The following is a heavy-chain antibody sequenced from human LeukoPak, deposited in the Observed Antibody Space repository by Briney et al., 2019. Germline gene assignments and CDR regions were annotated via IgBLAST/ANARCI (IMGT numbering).Heavy chain of an antibody. Sequence: PGTSLRLSCAASGFTFISYAIHWVRQAPGKGLEWVAVISFHGTDTFYADSVKGRFTISRDNSKNTLYLQMSSLRGDDTAVYYCARDQAAGSGWIQGYWGQGTLVTVSS. CDR1: GFTFISYA. CDR2: ISFHGTDT. J-gene: IGHJ4*02. CDR3: ARDQAAGSGWIQGY. D-gene: IGHD5-18*01. V-gene: IGHV3-30*04.